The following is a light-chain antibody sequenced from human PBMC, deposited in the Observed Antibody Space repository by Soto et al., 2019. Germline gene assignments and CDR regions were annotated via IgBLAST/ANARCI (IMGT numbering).Light chain of an antibody. CDR3: QQFSSYPLT. J-gene: IGKJ4*01. V-gene: IGKV3-20*01. CDR2: DAS. Sequence: EIVKTQSPATLSVSPGERATLSCRASQSVNSNYLAWYQQKPGQAPRLLIYDASSRATGIPDRFSGGGSGTDFTLTISRLEPEDFAVYYCQQFSSYPLTFGGGTKVDIK. CDR1: QSVNSNY.